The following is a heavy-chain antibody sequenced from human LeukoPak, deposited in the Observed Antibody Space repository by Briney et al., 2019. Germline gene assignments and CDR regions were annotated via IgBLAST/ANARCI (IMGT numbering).Heavy chain of an antibody. D-gene: IGHD4-17*01. Sequence: SETLSLTCTVSGGSISSYYWSWIRQPAGKGLEWIGRIYTSGSTNYNPSLRSRVTMSVDTSKNQFSLKLSSVTAADTAVYYCARDLTTVTTNWFDPWGQGTLVTVSS. V-gene: IGHV4-4*07. CDR2: IYTSGST. J-gene: IGHJ5*02. CDR1: GGSISSYY. CDR3: ARDLTTVTTNWFDP.